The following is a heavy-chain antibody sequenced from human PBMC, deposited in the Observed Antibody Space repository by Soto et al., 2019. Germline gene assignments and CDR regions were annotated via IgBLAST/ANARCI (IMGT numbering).Heavy chain of an antibody. V-gene: IGHV5-51*01. CDR2: ISPGDSDT. J-gene: IGHJ4*02. Sequence: GESLKISCKGSGYTFTDYWILWVRQMPGKGLEWMGIISPGDSDTTYSPSFQGHVTISADKSISTAYLQWNSLKASDTAMYYCARQELGLRYLDFWGQGTLVTVSS. CDR3: ARQELGLRYLDF. D-gene: IGHD3-9*01. CDR1: GYTFTDYW.